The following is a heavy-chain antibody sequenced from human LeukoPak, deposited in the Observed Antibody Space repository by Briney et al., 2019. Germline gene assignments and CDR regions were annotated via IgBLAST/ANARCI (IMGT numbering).Heavy chain of an antibody. CDR1: GGTFSSYA. J-gene: IGHJ6*02. V-gene: IGHV1-69*13. Sequence: GASVKVSCKASGGTFSSYAISWVRQAPGQGLEWMGGIIPIFGTANYAQKFQGRVTITADESTSTAYMELSSLRSEDTAVYYCARDPYDFLTGMDVWGQGTTVTVSS. D-gene: IGHD3-3*01. CDR2: IIPIFGTA. CDR3: ARDPYDFLTGMDV.